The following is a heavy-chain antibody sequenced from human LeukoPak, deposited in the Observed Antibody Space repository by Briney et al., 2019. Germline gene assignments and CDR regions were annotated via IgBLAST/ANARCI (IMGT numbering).Heavy chain of an antibody. V-gene: IGHV4-39*01. CDR1: GGSISSSSYY. CDR3: ARQGAFNY. Sequence: ASETLSLTCTVSGGSISSSSYYWGWIRQPPGKWLEWIGSIYYSGSTYYNPSLKSRVTISVDTSKNQFSLKLSSVTAADAAVYYWARQGAFNYWGQGTLVTLSS. CDR2: IYYSGST. D-gene: IGHD3-16*01. J-gene: IGHJ4*02.